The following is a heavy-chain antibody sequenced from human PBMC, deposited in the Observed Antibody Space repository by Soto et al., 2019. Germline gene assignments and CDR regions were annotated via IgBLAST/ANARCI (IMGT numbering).Heavy chain of an antibody. D-gene: IGHD6-19*01. Sequence: SETLSLTCTASGGSISRSSYYWGWIRQPPGKGLEWIGSIYYSESTYYNPSLKSRVTFSIDTSKNQFSLKLSSVTAADTAVYYCARQRTENSSGWYSLFSGWGQGILVTVSS. J-gene: IGHJ4*02. V-gene: IGHV4-39*01. CDR1: GGSISRSSYY. CDR2: IYYSEST. CDR3: ARQRTENSSGWYSLFSG.